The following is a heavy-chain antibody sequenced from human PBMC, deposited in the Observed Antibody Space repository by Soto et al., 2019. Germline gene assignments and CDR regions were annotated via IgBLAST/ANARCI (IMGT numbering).Heavy chain of an antibody. V-gene: IGHV4-30-4*01. Sequence: QVQLQESGPGLVKPSQTLSLTCTVSGDSISSGDYYWSWIRQPPGKGLDWIGYIFYSVSTYYSPSLKSRITISIDTSKNQFSLKLSSVTAADTAVYYCARDRMTTLVTPTLGAVGFDSWGQGTLVTVSS. D-gene: IGHD4-4*01. CDR2: IFYSVST. CDR1: GDSISSGDYY. CDR3: ARDRMTTLVTPTLGAVGFDS. J-gene: IGHJ5*01.